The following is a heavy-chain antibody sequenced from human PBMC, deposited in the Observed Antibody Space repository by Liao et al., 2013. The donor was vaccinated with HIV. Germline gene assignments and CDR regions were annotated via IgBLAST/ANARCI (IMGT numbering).Heavy chain of an antibody. CDR3: ARERPRTYYDFWSGPDAFHI. V-gene: IGHV4-34*10. D-gene: IGHD3-3*01. CDR2: INQSGST. Sequence: QVQLQESGPGLVKPSETLSLTCAVYGGSFSGYYWSWVRQPTGKGLEWIGEINQSGSTNYNPSLKSRVTISVDTSKNQFSLKLSSVTAADTAVYYCARERPRTYYDFWSGPDAFHIWGQGTMVTVSS. CDR1: GGSFSGYY. J-gene: IGHJ3*02.